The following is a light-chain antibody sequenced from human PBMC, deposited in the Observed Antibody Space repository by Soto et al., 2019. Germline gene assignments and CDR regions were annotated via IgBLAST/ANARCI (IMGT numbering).Light chain of an antibody. CDR1: QSLLHTTGKTP. CDR2: EVS. Sequence: DIVVTQTPLSLSVTPGQPASISCKTSQSLLHTTGKTPLYGYLQRPGQPLQLLIYEVSNRFSGGPDRFSGSGSGTDFTLKISRVEAEDVGVYYCVQCIQIPYTFGQGTKLEI. CDR3: VQCIQIPYT. J-gene: IGKJ2*01. V-gene: IGKV2D-29*01.